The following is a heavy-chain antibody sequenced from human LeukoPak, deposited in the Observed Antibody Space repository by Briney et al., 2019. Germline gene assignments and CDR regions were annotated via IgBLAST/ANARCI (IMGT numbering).Heavy chain of an antibody. J-gene: IGHJ4*02. D-gene: IGHD3-9*01. Sequence: SETLSLTCAVYGGSFSGYYWSWIRQPPGKGLEWIGEINHSGSTNYNPSLKSRVTISVDTSKNQFPLKLSSVTAADTAVYYCARGITIFKNWGQGTLVTVSS. CDR3: ARGITIFKN. V-gene: IGHV4-34*01. CDR1: GGSFSGYY. CDR2: INHSGST.